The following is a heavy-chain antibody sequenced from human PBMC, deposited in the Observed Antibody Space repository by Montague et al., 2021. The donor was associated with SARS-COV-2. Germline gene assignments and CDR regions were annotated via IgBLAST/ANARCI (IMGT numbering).Heavy chain of an antibody. CDR1: GFTFGDYA. CDR2: IRSKAYGGTT. Sequence: SLRLSCAASGFTFGDYAMSWVRQAPGKGLEWVGFIRSKAYGGTTEYAASVKGRFTISRDDSKSIAYLHMNSLKTEDTAVYYCTRGPDSSGWEYWGQGTLVTVSS. V-gene: IGHV3-49*04. CDR3: TRGPDSSGWEY. D-gene: IGHD6-19*01. J-gene: IGHJ4*02.